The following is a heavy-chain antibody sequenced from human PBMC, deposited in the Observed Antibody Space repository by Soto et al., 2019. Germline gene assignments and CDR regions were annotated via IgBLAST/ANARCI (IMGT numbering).Heavy chain of an antibody. V-gene: IGHV2-5*01. CDR2: IYWNDDK. CDR1: GFSLSTSGVG. J-gene: IGHJ4*02. Sequence: QITLKESGPTLVKPTQTLTLTCTFSGFSLSTSGVGVGWIRQPPGKALEWLALIYWNDDKRYSPSLKSRLTITKDTSKNQVVLTMTNMDPVDTATYYCAHREASDGGAHLFDYWGQGTLVTVSS. CDR3: AHREASDGGAHLFDY. D-gene: IGHD3-10*01.